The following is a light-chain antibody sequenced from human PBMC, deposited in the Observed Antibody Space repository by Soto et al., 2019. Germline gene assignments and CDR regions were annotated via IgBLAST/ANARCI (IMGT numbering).Light chain of an antibody. V-gene: IGLV2-14*03. J-gene: IGLJ1*01. CDR1: SSDVGGSNF. CDR3: VSFTSSTTYV. Sequence: QSVLTQPASVSASPGQSITISCTGTSSDVGGSNFVSWYQQHPGKPPKLIIYDVATRPSGVSNRFSGCKSGSTASLIISRLQTEDEADYYCVSFTSSTTYVFGSGTKLTVL. CDR2: DVA.